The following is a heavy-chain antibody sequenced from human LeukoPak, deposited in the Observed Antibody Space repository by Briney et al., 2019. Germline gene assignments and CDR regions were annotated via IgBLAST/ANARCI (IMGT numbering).Heavy chain of an antibody. CDR2: IKQDGSDI. Sequence: GGSLRLSCAASGFTFSTYWMSWVRQAPGKGLEWVANIKQDGSDIYYVDSVEGRFTISRDNAKNSLYLQMSSLRAEDTAVYYCTRGGRLHPQSPYWGQGTLVTVSS. J-gene: IGHJ4*02. CDR1: GFTFSTYW. CDR3: TRGGRLHPQSPY. V-gene: IGHV3-7*01. D-gene: IGHD3-16*01.